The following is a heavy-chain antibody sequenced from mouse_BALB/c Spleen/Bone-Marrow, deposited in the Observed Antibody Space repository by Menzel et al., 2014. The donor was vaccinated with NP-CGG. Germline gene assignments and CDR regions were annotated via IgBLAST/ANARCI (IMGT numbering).Heavy chain of an antibody. CDR2: IDPANGNT. CDR1: GFNIKDTY. V-gene: IGHV14-3*02. Sequence: VHVKQSGAELVKPGASVKLSCTASGFNIKDTYMHWVKQRPEQGLEWIGRIDPANGNTKYDPKFQGKATITADTSSNTAYLQLSSLTSEDTAVYYCAMYYYGSSLFAYWGPGTLVTVSA. J-gene: IGHJ3*01. D-gene: IGHD1-1*01. CDR3: AMYYYGSSLFAY.